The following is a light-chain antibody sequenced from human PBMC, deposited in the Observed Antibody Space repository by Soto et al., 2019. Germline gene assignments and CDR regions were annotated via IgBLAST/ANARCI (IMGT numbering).Light chain of an antibody. J-gene: IGLJ2*01. CDR1: SSDVGSYKF. CDR3: SSYAGNYNLV. CDR2: GVS. V-gene: IGLV2-8*01. Sequence: QSVLTQPPSASGSPGQSVTISCTGTSSDVGSYKFVSWYQQHPGKAPKLMMYGVSKRPSGVPDRFSGSKSGNTASLTVSGLQAEDEADYFCSSYAGNYNLVFGGGTKLTVL.